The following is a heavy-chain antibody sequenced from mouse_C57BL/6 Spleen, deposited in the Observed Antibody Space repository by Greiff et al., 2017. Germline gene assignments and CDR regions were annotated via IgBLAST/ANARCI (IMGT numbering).Heavy chain of an antibody. D-gene: IGHD2-2*01. Sequence: QVQLKESGPGLVQPSQSLSITCTVSGFSLTSYGVHWVRQSPGKGLEWLGVIWSGGSTDYNAAFISRLSISKDNSKSQVFFKMNSLQADDTAIYYCARVDGLRGYFDVWGTGTTVTVSS. CDR2: IWSGGST. J-gene: IGHJ1*03. CDR3: ARVDGLRGYFDV. CDR1: GFSLTSYG. V-gene: IGHV2-2*01.